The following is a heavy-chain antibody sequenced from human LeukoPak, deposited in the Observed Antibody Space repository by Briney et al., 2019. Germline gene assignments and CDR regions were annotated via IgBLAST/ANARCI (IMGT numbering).Heavy chain of an antibody. Sequence: GGSLRLSCAASGFTFSSHAMNWVRLAPGRGLEWVSDISGSGASTYYADSVRGRFTISRDNSKNTLYLEMNSLRAEDTAVYYCAKDYGSGSYYFDYWGQGTLVTVSS. V-gene: IGHV3-23*01. J-gene: IGHJ4*02. CDR2: ISGSGAST. D-gene: IGHD3-10*01. CDR3: AKDYGSGSYYFDY. CDR1: GFTFSSHA.